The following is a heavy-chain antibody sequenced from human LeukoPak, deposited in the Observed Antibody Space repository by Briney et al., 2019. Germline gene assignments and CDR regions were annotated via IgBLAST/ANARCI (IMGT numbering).Heavy chain of an antibody. J-gene: IGHJ6*04. D-gene: IGHD4-11*01. Sequence: GGSLRLSCAASGFTCSDNSMNWVRQAPGKGLEWVSYISSSGYTINYADSVKGRFTISRDNAKNSLYLQMNSLRAEDTAVYYCARGVPKTSYYYYHMDVWGKGTTVTVSS. CDR2: ISSSGYTI. CDR1: GFTCSDNS. V-gene: IGHV3-48*01. CDR3: ARGVPKTSYYYYHMDV.